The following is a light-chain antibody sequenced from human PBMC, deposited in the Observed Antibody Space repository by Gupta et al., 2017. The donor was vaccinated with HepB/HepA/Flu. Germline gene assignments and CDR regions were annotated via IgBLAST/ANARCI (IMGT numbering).Light chain of an antibody. CDR2: YDS. J-gene: IGLJ2*01. V-gene: IGLV3-21*04. CDR1: NIGSKS. CDR3: QVWDSSSDHVV. Sequence: SYVLTPPLSVSVAPGKTARITCGGNNIGSKSVHWYQQKPGQAPVLVIYYDSDRPSGIPERFSGSNTGNTATLTISRVEAGDEADYYCQVWDSSSDHVVFGGGTKLTVL.